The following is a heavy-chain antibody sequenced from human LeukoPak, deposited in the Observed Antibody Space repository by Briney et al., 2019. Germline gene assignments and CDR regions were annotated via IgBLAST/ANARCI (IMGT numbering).Heavy chain of an antibody. J-gene: IGHJ2*01. CDR2: ISWNSGSI. D-gene: IGHD6-19*01. CDR3: AKDISFGYSSGWAPGGYFDL. Sequence: GGSLRLSCAASGFTFDDYAMHWVRQAPGKGLEWVSGISWNSGSIGYADSVEGRFTISRDNAKNSLYLQMNSLRAEDTALYYCAKDISFGYSSGWAPGGYFDLWGRGTLVTVSS. CDR1: GFTFDDYA. V-gene: IGHV3-9*01.